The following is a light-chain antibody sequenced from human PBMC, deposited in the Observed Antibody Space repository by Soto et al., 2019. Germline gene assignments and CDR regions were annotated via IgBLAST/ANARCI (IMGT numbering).Light chain of an antibody. Sequence: EIVLTQSPGSLSLSPGERATLSCRASQSVSSTFFAWYQQRPAQAPRLLMYGASSRATGIPERFSGSGSGTDFTLTISRLEPEDFGVYYCQQFESSVTFGQGTKVEIQ. J-gene: IGKJ1*01. CDR2: GAS. CDR3: QQFESSVT. V-gene: IGKV3-20*01. CDR1: QSVSSTF.